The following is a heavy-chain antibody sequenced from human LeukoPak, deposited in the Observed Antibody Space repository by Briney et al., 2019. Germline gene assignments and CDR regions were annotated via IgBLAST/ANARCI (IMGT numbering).Heavy chain of an antibody. V-gene: IGHV3-48*01. Sequence: GGSLRLSCAASGFTFSSHDMNWVRQAPGKGLEWLSYISSGGTAIYYADSVKGRFTISRDNAKNSLYLQMNSLRAEDTAVYYCATTSIAAAVPGCFDYWGQGTLVTVFS. CDR3: ATTSIAAAVPGCFDY. D-gene: IGHD6-13*01. CDR2: ISSGGTAI. J-gene: IGHJ4*02. CDR1: GFTFSSHD.